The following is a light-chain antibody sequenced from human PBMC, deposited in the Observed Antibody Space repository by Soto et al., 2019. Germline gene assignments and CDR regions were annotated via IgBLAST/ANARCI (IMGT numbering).Light chain of an antibody. CDR3: QSYDNSLTYV. J-gene: IGLJ1*01. Sequence: QSVLTQPPSASRAPGQSITISCTGSSSNIGAGYDVHWYQQVPGTAPKLLIYGNNNRASGVPDRFSVSKSGTSASLAISGFQAEDDADYYCQSYDNSLTYVFGTGTKLPS. V-gene: IGLV1-40*01. CDR1: SSNIGAGYD. CDR2: GNN.